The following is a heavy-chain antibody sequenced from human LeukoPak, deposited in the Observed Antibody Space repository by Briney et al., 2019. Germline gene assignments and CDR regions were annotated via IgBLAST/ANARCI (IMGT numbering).Heavy chain of an antibody. CDR1: GGSISSYY. Sequence: SETLSLACSVSGGSISSYYWSWIRQTPGKGPEWIAYIHYSGSTNYNPSLKSRVTISIDTSKNQFSLKLSSVTAADTAVYYCARDQTSKGDAFDIWGQGTMVTVSS. CDR2: IHYSGST. V-gene: IGHV4-59*01. J-gene: IGHJ3*02. CDR3: ARDQTSKGDAFDI.